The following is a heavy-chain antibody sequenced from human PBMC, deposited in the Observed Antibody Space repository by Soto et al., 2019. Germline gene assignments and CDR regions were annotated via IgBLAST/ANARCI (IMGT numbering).Heavy chain of an antibody. Sequence: GESLKISCKGSGYSFTSYWIGWVRQMPGKGLEWMGIIYPGDSDTRYSPSFQGQVTISADKSISTAYLQWSSLKASDTAMYYCASQREKRGEAAAGPPKTYYYYYYGMDVWGQGTTVTVPS. CDR3: ASQREKRGEAAAGPPKTYYYYYYGMDV. D-gene: IGHD6-13*01. CDR2: IYPGDSDT. CDR1: GYSFTSYW. J-gene: IGHJ6*02. V-gene: IGHV5-51*01.